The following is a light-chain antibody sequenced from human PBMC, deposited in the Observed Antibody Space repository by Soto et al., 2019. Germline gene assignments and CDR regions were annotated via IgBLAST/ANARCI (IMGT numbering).Light chain of an antibody. V-gene: IGKV3-20*01. J-gene: IGKJ5*01. CDR2: DAS. CDR1: QSVSSSY. Sequence: EIGLTQSPGTLSLSPGERATLSCRASQSVSSSYLAWYQQKPGQAPSLLLYDASSRATGIPDRFSGSGSGTDFTLTISRLEPEDFAVYYCQQYGSSPITFGQGTRLEIK. CDR3: QQYGSSPIT.